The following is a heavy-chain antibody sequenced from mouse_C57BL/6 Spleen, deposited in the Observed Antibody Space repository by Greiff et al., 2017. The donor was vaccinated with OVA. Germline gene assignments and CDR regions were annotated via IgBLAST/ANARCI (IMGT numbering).Heavy chain of an antibody. J-gene: IGHJ3*01. CDR1: GYTFTSYW. Sequence: QVQLQQPGTELVKPGATVKLTCKASGYTFTSYWMHWVKQRPGQGLEWIGNINPSNGGTNYNEKIKSKATLTVDKSSSTAYMQLSSLTAEDSAVYYCARSGGLRRGFAYWGQGTLVTVSA. D-gene: IGHD2-4*01. CDR2: INPSNGGT. V-gene: IGHV1-53*01. CDR3: ARSGGLRRGFAY.